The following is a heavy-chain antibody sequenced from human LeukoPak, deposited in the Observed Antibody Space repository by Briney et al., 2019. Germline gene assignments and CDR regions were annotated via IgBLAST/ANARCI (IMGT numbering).Heavy chain of an antibody. D-gene: IGHD5-18*01. J-gene: IGHJ4*02. CDR1: GFTFSSYA. CDR2: ISGSGGST. CDR3: ARTRGYGYPPWYYFDY. Sequence: PGGSLRLSCAASGFTFSSYAMSWVRQAPGKGLEWVSAISGSGGSTYYADSVKGRFTISRDNAKNSLYLQMNSLRAEDTAVYYCARTRGYGYPPWYYFDYWGQGTLVTVSS. V-gene: IGHV3-23*01.